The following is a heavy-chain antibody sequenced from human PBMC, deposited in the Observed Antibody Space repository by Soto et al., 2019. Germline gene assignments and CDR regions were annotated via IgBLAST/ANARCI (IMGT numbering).Heavy chain of an antibody. CDR3: ASELLWFGDYAFDI. V-gene: IGHV1-18*01. CDR2: ISAYNGNT. CDR1: GYTFTSYG. J-gene: IGHJ3*02. Sequence: GASVKVSCKASGYTFTSYGISWVRQAPGQGLEWMGWISAYNGNTNYAQKLQGRVTMTTDTSTSTAYMELRSLRSDDTVVYYCASELLWFGDYAFDIWGQGTMVTVSS. D-gene: IGHD3-10*01.